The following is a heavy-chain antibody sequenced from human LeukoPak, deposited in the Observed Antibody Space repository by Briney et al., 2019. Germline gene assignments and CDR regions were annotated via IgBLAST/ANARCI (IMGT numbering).Heavy chain of an antibody. CDR3: ARAAQRYYYGSGSPRYYFDY. D-gene: IGHD3-10*01. CDR1: GGSFSGYY. CDR2: INHSGST. V-gene: IGHV4-34*01. Sequence: SETLSLTCAVYGGSFSGYYWSWIRQPPGKGLEWIGEINHSGSTNYNPSLKSRVTISVDTSKNQFSLKLSSVTAADTAVYYCARAAQRYYYGSGSPRYYFDYWGQGTLVTVSS. J-gene: IGHJ4*02.